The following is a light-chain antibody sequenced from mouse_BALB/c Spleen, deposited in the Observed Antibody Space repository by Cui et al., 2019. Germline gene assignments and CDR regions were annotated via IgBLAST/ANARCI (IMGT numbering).Light chain of an antibody. J-gene: IGKJ1*01. V-gene: IGKV3-5*01. CDR2: RA. CDR3: QQINEDPWT. CDR1: ESGDSYGNSV. Sequence: DTVLIQPPASFAVPLGQRHTISCGAHESGDSYGNSVKHWYQQKPGQPPKLLSFRAASGSRTDFTLTVNPVEANDVATYYCQQINEDPWTFGGGTKLEIK.